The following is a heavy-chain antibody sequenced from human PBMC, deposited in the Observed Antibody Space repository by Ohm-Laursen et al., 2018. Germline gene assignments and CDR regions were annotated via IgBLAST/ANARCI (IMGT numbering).Heavy chain of an antibody. V-gene: IGHV3-7*01. J-gene: IGHJ4*02. CDR3: AVGDRGTTAVAGDF. Sequence: SLRLSCTASGFSFSSYWMNWVRQAPGKGLEWVANIKPDGSEKYYVDSVKGRFTISRDNAKNSLYLQMNSLRAEDTAVYSCAVGDRGTTAVAGDFWGPGTLVTVSS. CDR1: GFSFSSYW. CDR2: IKPDGSEK. D-gene: IGHD6-19*01.